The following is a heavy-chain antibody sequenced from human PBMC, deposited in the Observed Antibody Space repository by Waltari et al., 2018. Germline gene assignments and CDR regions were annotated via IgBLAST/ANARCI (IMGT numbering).Heavy chain of an antibody. V-gene: IGHV3-66*01. D-gene: IGHD3-22*01. CDR1: GFPVDPMH. J-gene: IGHJ3*01. CDR2: SDLGGTR. Sequence: EVQLVESGGGLVQPGESLRLSCAASGFPVDPMHICWVRQAPGQGLEWVAVSDLGGTRDDTASVRGRFTISRDRSKNTVYLQMDNLRHEDTAVYFCVRNLWEGSSYYATNDADDVWGLGTLVTVSS. CDR3: VRNLWEGSSYYATNDADDV.